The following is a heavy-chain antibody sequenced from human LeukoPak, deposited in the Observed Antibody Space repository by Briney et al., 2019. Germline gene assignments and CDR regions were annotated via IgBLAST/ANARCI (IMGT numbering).Heavy chain of an antibody. D-gene: IGHD3-16*01. CDR3: ARHEVWGSFDY. V-gene: IGHV3-48*04. CDR1: GFTFSSYA. Sequence: PGGSLRPSCAASGFTFSSYAMSWVRQAPGKGLEWVSYISSSGSTIYYADSVKGRFTISRDNAKNSLYLQMNSLRAEDTAVYYCARHEVWGSFDYWGQGTLVTVSS. J-gene: IGHJ4*02. CDR2: ISSSGSTI.